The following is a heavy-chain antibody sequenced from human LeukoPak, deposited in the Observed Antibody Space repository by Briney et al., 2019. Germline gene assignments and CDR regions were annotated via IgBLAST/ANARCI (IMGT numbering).Heavy chain of an antibody. J-gene: IGHJ4*02. CDR3: ARDHESDGYPPSDY. V-gene: IGHV3-23*01. Sequence: PGGSLRLSCEASGFTFSSYIMTWVRQAPGKGLEWVSTIKRNAEATFYADSVKDRFTISRDDSKNTLYLQMNSLRADDTALYFCARDHESDGYPPSDYWGQGTLVTVSS. CDR2: IKRNAEAT. D-gene: IGHD3-22*01. CDR1: GFTFSSYI.